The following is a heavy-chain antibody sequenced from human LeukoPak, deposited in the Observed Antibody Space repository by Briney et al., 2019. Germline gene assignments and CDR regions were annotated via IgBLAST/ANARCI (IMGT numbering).Heavy chain of an antibody. Sequence: GASVKVSCKASGYTFTSYYMHWVRQAPGQGLEWMGIINPSGGSTSYAQKFQGRVTMTRDTFTSTVYMELSSLRSEDTAVYYCARDHIYTGPRITMVRGVLYGMDVWGQGTTVTVSS. D-gene: IGHD3-10*01. J-gene: IGHJ6*02. CDR1: GYTFTSYY. CDR2: INPSGGST. V-gene: IGHV1-46*01. CDR3: ARDHIYTGPRITMVRGVLYGMDV.